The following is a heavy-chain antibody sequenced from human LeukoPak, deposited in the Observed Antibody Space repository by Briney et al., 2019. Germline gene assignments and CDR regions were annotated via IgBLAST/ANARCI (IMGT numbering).Heavy chain of an antibody. J-gene: IGHJ6*03. CDR1: GFTFTHYG. CDR3: AKDGNFWSGYSFYYYYYMDV. Sequence: PGGSLRLSCVASGFTFTHYGFHWVRQAPGKALEWVSFISYDGNTKYGDSVKGRFTISRDNSKNTLYLQMNSLRAEDTAVYYCAKDGNFWSGYSFYYYYYMDVWGKGTTVTVSS. CDR2: ISYDGNTK. V-gene: IGHV3-30*18. D-gene: IGHD3-3*01.